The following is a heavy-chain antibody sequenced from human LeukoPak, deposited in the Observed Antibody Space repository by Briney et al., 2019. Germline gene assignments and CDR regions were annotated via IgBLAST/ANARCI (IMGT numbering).Heavy chain of an antibody. J-gene: IGHJ6*03. CDR1: GYTFTSYG. Sequence: ASVKVSCKASGYTFTSYGISWVRQAPGQGLEWMGWISAYNGNTNYAQKLQGRVTMTTDTSTSTAYMELRSLRAEDTAVYYCAKDLHHGYNRGYYYYYMDVWGKGTTVTISS. CDR2: ISAYNGNT. CDR3: AKDLHHGYNRGYYYYYMDV. D-gene: IGHD5-24*01. V-gene: IGHV1-18*01.